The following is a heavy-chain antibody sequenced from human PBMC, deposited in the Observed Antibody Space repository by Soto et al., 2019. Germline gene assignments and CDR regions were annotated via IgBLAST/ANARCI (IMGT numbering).Heavy chain of an antibody. J-gene: IGHJ4*02. V-gene: IGHV1-2*02. CDR1: GYTFTGHY. CDR3: GRGRSGQIVVFY. D-gene: IGHD1-26*01. Sequence: SVKVSCKASGYTFTGHYIHWVRQAPEQGPEWMGEIGPESGATRYAQRFQGRVTMTRDMSITTVYMELNNLSPDDTAVYYCGRGRSGQIVVFYWGQGTPVTVSS. CDR2: IGPESGAT.